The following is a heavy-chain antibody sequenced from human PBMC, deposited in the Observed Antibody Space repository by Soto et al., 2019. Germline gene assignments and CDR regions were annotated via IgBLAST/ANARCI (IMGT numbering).Heavy chain of an antibody. CDR2: MNPNSGNT. Sequence: QVQLVQSGAEVKKPGASVKVSCKASGYTFTSYDINWVRQATGQGLEWMGWMNPNSGNTGYAQKFQGRVTMTRNTSISTAYMELSSLRSEDTAVYYCARWPPVDDFWTYGMDVWGQGTTVTVSS. CDR1: GYTFTSYD. D-gene: IGHD3-3*01. J-gene: IGHJ6*02. V-gene: IGHV1-8*01. CDR3: ARWPPVDDFWTYGMDV.